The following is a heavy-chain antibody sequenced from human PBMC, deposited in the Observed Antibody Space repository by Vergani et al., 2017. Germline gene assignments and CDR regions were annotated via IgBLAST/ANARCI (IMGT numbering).Heavy chain of an antibody. V-gene: IGHV3-23*01. D-gene: IGHD1-14*01. CDR3: ASWNQGVVYAFDI. J-gene: IGHJ3*02. CDR1: GLTFSSYA. CDR2: ISGSGGTT. Sequence: EVQLLESGGGLVQPGGSLRLSCAASGLTFSSYAMSWVRQAPGKGLEWVSSISGSGGTTYYADSVKGRFTISRDNSKNTLFLQRISLRAEDTAVYYWASWNQGVVYAFDIWGQGTLVTVSS.